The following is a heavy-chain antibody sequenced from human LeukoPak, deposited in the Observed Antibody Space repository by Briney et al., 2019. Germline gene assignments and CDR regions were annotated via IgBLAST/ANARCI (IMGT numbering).Heavy chain of an antibody. V-gene: IGHV3-21*01. CDR1: GFSFSSYS. Sequence: GGSLRLSCAASGFSFSSYSMNRVRQAPGKGLEWVSSISSSSSYIYYADSVKGRFTISRDNAKNSLYLQMNSLRAEDTAVYYCARVGMAVGATVDYWGQGILVTVSS. D-gene: IGHD1-26*01. CDR3: ARVGMAVGATVDY. CDR2: ISSSSSYI. J-gene: IGHJ4*02.